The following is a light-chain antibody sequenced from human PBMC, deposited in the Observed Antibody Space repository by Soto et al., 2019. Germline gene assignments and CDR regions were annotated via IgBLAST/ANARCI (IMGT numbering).Light chain of an antibody. CDR1: QRVSSSN. CDR2: GAS. CDR3: NQYGSPPPWT. Sequence: EIVLTQSPGTLSLSPGERATLSCSASQRVSSSNLAWNQQKPGLAPRLLIYGASSRATGIPDRFSGSGSGTDFTITISRLEPEDFAVYSCNQYGSPPPWTFGQGNRVAIK. J-gene: IGKJ1*01. V-gene: IGKV3-20*01.